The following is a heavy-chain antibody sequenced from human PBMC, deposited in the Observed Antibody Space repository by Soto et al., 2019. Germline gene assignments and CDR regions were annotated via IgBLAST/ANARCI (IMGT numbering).Heavy chain of an antibody. CDR1: GFTFTSSA. Sequence: SVKVSCKASGFTFTSSAVQWVRQARGQRLEWIGWIVVGSGNTNYAQKFQERVTITRDMSTSTAYMELSSLRSEDTAVYYCAAVPNFWSGYYDFDYWGQGTLVTVSS. V-gene: IGHV1-58*01. D-gene: IGHD3-3*01. CDR2: IVVGSGNT. J-gene: IGHJ4*02. CDR3: AAVPNFWSGYYDFDY.